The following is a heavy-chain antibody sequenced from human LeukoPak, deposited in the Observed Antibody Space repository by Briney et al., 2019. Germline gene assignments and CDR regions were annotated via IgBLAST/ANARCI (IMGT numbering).Heavy chain of an antibody. CDR1: GGSISSGGYY. D-gene: IGHD3-22*01. CDR2: IYYSGST. CDR3: ARARVYYDSSGYYSYYFDY. V-gene: IGHV4-61*08. Sequence: PSQTLSLTCTVSGGSISSGGYYWSWIRQPPGKGLEWIGYIYYSGSTNYNPSLKSRVTISVDTSKNQFSLKLSSVTAADTAVYYCARARVYYDSSGYYSYYFDYWGQGTLVTVSS. J-gene: IGHJ4*02.